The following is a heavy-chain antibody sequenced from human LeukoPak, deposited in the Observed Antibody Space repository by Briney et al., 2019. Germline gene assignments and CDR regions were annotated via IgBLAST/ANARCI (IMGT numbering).Heavy chain of an antibody. CDR2: INHSGST. CDR1: GGSFSGYY. J-gene: IGHJ3*02. D-gene: IGHD3-10*01. Sequence: PSETLSLTCAVYGGSFSGYYWSWIRQPPGKGVEWIGEINHSGSTNYNPSLKSRVTISVDTSKNQFSLKLSSVTAADTAVYYCASVAGSDAFDIWGQGTMVTVSS. V-gene: IGHV4-34*01. CDR3: ASVAGSDAFDI.